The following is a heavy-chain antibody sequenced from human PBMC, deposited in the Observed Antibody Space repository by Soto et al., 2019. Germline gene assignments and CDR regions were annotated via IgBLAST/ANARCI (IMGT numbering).Heavy chain of an antibody. Sequence: GSLRLSCAASGFTFSDYYMSWIRQAPGKGLEWVSYISSSSSYTNYADSVKGRFTISRDNAKNSLYLQMNSLRAEDTAVYYCARPLSGYYDSSGYFWPYYYYYGMDVWGQGTTVTVSS. D-gene: IGHD3-22*01. CDR2: ISSSSSYT. V-gene: IGHV3-11*06. CDR3: ARPLSGYYDSSGYFWPYYYYYGMDV. J-gene: IGHJ6*02. CDR1: GFTFSDYY.